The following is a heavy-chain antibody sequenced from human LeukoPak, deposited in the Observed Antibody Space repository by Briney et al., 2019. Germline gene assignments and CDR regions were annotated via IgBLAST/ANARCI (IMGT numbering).Heavy chain of an antibody. D-gene: IGHD1-26*01. CDR1: GFTFSSYA. V-gene: IGHV3-23*01. CDR2: INSGGTT. CDR3: AGRSGRYYDY. J-gene: IGHJ4*02. Sequence: GGSLRLSCAASGFTFSSYAMSWVRQPPGKGLEWVSAINSGGTTYYGDSVKGRFTISRDSSKNTLYLQMNSLRAEDTAIYYCAGRSGRYYDYWGQGTLVTVSS.